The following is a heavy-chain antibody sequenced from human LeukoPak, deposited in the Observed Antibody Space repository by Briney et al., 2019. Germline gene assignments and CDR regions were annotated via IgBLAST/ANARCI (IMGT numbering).Heavy chain of an antibody. J-gene: IGHJ3*01. D-gene: IGHD4-11*01. CDR2: VYYKGDT. CDR1: GGSTTGYF. CDR3: ARHVTVTYDAFDL. V-gene: IGHV4-59*08. Sequence: SETLSLTCSVSGGSTTGYFWTWILQPPGKGPEWIVYVYYKGDTSYSPSLESRVTISVDTSKKQFSLKLNSVTAADTAVYYCARHVTVTYDAFDLWGQGTMVTVSS.